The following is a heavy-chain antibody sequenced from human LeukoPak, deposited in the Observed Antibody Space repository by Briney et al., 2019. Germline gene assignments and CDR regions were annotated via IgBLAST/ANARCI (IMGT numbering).Heavy chain of an antibody. J-gene: IGHJ6*02. V-gene: IGHV4-31*03. CDR1: GGSISSGDYY. CDR3: AGTVTTNYYYYYGMDV. CDR2: IYHRGTT. D-gene: IGHD4-17*01. Sequence: PSETLSLTCTVSGGSISSGDYYWSWIRQHPGEGLEWIGYIYHRGTTYYNPSLKSRLTISVDTSKNQFSLKLSSVTAADTAVYYCAGTVTTNYYYYYGMDVWGQGTTVTVSS.